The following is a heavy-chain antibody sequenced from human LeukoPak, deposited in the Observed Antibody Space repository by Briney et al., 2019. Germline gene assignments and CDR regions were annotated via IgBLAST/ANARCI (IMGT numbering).Heavy chain of an antibody. CDR2: IYHTGST. CDR3: ARSPGIWNEYGRLEY. D-gene: IGHD1-1*01. Sequence: SETLSLTCTVSGGSISSSNYYRGWIRQPPGKGLEWIGGIYHTGSTHYNPSLKSRVTISVDTSKNQFSLKLSSVTAADTAVYYCARSPGIWNEYGRLEYWGQGALVTVSS. J-gene: IGHJ4*02. V-gene: IGHV4-39*07. CDR1: GGSISSSNYY.